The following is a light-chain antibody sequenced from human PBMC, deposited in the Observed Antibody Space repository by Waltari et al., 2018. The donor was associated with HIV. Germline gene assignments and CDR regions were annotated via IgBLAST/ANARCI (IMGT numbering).Light chain of an antibody. CDR3: AAWEDSLNGLV. J-gene: IGLJ2*01. CDR1: SSNIGING. CDR2: YDD. V-gene: IGLV1-36*01. Sequence: QSVLTQPPSVSGVPRQRVTISCSGSSSNIGINGVNWYQHLPRKAPRLLIYYDDLLPSGVSDRFFGSKSGTSASLAISGLQSEDEGDYYCAAWEDSLNGLVFGGGTKLTVL.